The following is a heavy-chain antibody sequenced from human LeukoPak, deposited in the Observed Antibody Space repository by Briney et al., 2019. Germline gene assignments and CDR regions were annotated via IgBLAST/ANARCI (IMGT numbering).Heavy chain of an antibody. D-gene: IGHD1-1*01. CDR1: GGSISSYY. Sequence: SETLSLTCTVSGGSISSYYWSWIRQPAGKGLEWIGRIYTSGSTNYNPSLKSQVTISVDKSKNQFSLKLSSVTAADTAVYYCAREERYYYYMDVWGKGTTVTVSS. J-gene: IGHJ6*03. CDR3: AREERYYYYMDV. CDR2: IYTSGST. V-gene: IGHV4-4*07.